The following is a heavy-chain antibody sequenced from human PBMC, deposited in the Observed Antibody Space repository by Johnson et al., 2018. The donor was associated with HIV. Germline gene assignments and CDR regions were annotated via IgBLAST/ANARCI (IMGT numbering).Heavy chain of an antibody. CDR2: IKEDVSEK. Sequence: VQLLESGGGVVQPGRSLRLSCAASGFTFSSYWMNWVRQAPGKGLEWVANIKEDVSEKYYVDSVRGRFTISRDNAKNSLYLQMNSLRAEDTAVYYCAREGEPDGFDIWGQGTMVTVSS. D-gene: IGHD3-16*01. CDR1: GFTFSSYW. V-gene: IGHV3-7*01. CDR3: AREGEPDGFDI. J-gene: IGHJ3*02.